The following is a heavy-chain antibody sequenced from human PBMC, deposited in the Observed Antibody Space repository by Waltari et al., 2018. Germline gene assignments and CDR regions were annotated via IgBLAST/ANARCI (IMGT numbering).Heavy chain of an antibody. J-gene: IGHJ4*02. Sequence: EVQLLESGGGLVQPGGSLRLSCAASGFTFSSYAMSWVRQAPGKGLEWVSAISGSGGSTYYADSVKGRFTISRDNSKNTLYLQMNSLRAEDTAVYYCAKARKFATKGSWYPDYWGQGTLVTVSS. CDR3: AKARKFATKGSWYPDY. CDR1: GFTFSSYA. CDR2: ISGSGGST. V-gene: IGHV3-23*01. D-gene: IGHD6-13*01.